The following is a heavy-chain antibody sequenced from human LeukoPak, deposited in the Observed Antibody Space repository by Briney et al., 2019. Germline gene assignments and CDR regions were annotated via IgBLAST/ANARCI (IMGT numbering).Heavy chain of an antibody. CDR2: IYYSGIT. D-gene: IGHD6-13*01. CDR1: GGSISSSSHY. CDR3: ARGASSWYVGWFDP. Sequence: SETLSLTCTVSGGSISSSSHYWGWIRQPPGKGLEWIGSIYYSGITYYNPSLKSRATISVDTSKNQFSLKLSSVTAADTAVYYCARGASSWYVGWFDPWGQGTLVTVSS. J-gene: IGHJ5*02. V-gene: IGHV4-39*07.